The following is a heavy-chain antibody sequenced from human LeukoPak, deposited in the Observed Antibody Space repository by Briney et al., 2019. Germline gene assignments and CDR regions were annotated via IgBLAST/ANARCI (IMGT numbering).Heavy chain of an antibody. CDR3: ARHWETSSWYVDY. CDR2: IYYSGSS. J-gene: IGHJ4*02. V-gene: IGHV4-59*08. CDR1: GGSISNYY. D-gene: IGHD6-13*01. Sequence: SETLSLTCTVSGGSISNYYWSWIRQPPGKGLEWIGYIYYSGSSNYNPSLKSRVTISVDTSKNPFSLKLSSVTAADTAVYYCARHWETSSWYVDYWGQGTLVTVSS.